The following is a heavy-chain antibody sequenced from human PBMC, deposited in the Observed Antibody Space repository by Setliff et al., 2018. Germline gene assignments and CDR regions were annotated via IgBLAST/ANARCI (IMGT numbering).Heavy chain of an antibody. CDR1: GYTFTNYG. V-gene: IGHV1-18*01. CDR3: ARAGMAAANRRGVFEY. D-gene: IGHD6-13*01. Sequence: ASVKVSCKASGYTFTNYGITWVRQAPGQGLEWMGWINNYNFNANYAQKLQGRVTITADESTSTGYMELRSLRSDDTAVYYCARAGMAAANRRGVFEYWGQGTLVTVSS. J-gene: IGHJ4*02. CDR2: INNYNFNA.